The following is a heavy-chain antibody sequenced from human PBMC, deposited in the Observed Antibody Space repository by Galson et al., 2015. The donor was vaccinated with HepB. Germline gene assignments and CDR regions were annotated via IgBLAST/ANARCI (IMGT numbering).Heavy chain of an antibody. CDR3: ARDLGDYEGYFDY. CDR2: INPSGGST. V-gene: IGHV1-46*04. CDR1: GYTFTSYY. D-gene: IGHD4-17*01. J-gene: IGHJ4*02. Sequence: SVKVSCKASGYTFTSYYMHWVRQAPGQGLEWMGIINPSGGSTSYAQKLQGRVTMTRDTSTSTVYMELSSLRSEDTAVYYCARDLGDYEGYFDYWGQGTLVTVSS.